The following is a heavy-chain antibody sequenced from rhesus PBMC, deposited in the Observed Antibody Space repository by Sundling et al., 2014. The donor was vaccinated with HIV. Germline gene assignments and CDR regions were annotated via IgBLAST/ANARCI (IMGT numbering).Heavy chain of an antibody. D-gene: IGHD6-31*01. CDR1: GGSISSSY. CDR3: ASTYSSGWSIDF. Sequence: QVQLQESGPGLVKPSETLSLSCAVSGGSISSSYWSWIRQAPGKGLEWIAYIHGDGSSTNYNPSLKSRVTLSVDTSKNQFSLMLRSVTAADTAVYYCASTYSSGWSIDFWGQGLRVTVSS. J-gene: IGHJ3*01. CDR2: IHGDGSST. V-gene: IGHV4-169*02.